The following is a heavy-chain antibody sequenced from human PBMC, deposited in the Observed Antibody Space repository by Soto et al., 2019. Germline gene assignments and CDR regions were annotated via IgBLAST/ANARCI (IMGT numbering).Heavy chain of an antibody. V-gene: IGHV3-21*01. CDR1: GFTFSSYS. CDR3: ASRYDSSGAWPGYGMGV. CDR2: ISSSSSYI. Sequence: PGGSLRLSCAASGFTFSSYSMNWVRQAPGKGLEWVSSISSSSSYIYYADSVKGRFTISRDNAKNSLYLQMNSLRAEDTAVYYCASRYDSSGAWPGYGMGVWGQGTTVTVSS. J-gene: IGHJ6*02. D-gene: IGHD3-22*01.